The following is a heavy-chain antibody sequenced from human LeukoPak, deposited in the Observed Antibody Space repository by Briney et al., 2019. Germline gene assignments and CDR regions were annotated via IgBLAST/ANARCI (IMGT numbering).Heavy chain of an antibody. CDR3: ARDSGYSYGPFDY. D-gene: IGHD5-18*01. Sequence: SQTLSLTCTVSGGSISSGEYYWSWIRQSPGKGLEWIGYIYYSGSTYYNPSLKSRVTISVDTSKNQFSLKLSSVTAADTAVYYCARDSGYSYGPFDYWGQGTLVTVSS. CDR2: IYYSGST. CDR1: GGSISSGEYY. J-gene: IGHJ4*02. V-gene: IGHV4-30-4*01.